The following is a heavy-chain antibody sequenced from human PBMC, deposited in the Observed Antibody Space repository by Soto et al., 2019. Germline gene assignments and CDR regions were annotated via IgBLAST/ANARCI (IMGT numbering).Heavy chain of an antibody. CDR2: MNPNSGNT. CDR3: ARGSNPSGYSGYAIYYFDY. V-gene: IGHV1-8*01. J-gene: IGHJ4*02. Sequence: GASVKVSCKASGYTFTSYYINWVRQATGQGLEWMGWMNPNSGNTGYAQKFQGRVTMTRNTSISTAYMELSRLRSDDTAVYYCARGSNPSGYSGYAIYYFDYWGQGTLVTVSS. CDR1: GYTFTSYY. D-gene: IGHD5-12*01.